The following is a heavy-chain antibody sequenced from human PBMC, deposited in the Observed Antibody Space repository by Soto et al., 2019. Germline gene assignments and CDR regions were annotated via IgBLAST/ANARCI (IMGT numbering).Heavy chain of an antibody. V-gene: IGHV3-23*01. CDR3: AREGGDYDFWSGYPQYYYYGMDV. J-gene: IGHJ6*02. Sequence: GGSLRLSCVASGFTFSDYVMTWVRQAPEKGLEWVSTISVGGGSAYYADSVKGRFAISRDNSKNTLYLQMNSLRAEDTAVYYCAREGGDYDFWSGYPQYYYYGMDVWGQGTTVTVSS. D-gene: IGHD3-3*01. CDR1: GFTFSDYV. CDR2: ISVGGGSA.